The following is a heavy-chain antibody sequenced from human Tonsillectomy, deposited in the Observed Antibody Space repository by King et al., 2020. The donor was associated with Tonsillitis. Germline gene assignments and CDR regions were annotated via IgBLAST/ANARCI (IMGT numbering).Heavy chain of an antibody. J-gene: IGHJ6*02. Sequence: VQLVESGGGLVQPGRSLRLSCAASGFTVNSNYMSWVRQAPGKGLECVSVIYSGGSTYYADSVKGRFTISRHNSKNTVDLQMNSLRGEDTAVYYCAKVWVTQGGNYVDYYYGMDVWGQGTTVTVSS. D-gene: IGHD1-7*01. CDR1: GFTVNSNY. CDR3: AKVWVTQGGNYVDYYYGMDV. CDR2: IYSGGST. V-gene: IGHV3-53*04.